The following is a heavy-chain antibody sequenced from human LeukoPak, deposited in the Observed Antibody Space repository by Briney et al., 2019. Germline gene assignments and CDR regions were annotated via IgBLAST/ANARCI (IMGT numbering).Heavy chain of an antibody. CDR2: ISGSGGST. CDR1: GFTFSSYA. J-gene: IGHJ4*02. CDR3: AKDSAYRYSSSWYSYY. Sequence: GSLRLSCAASGFTFSSYAMSWVRQAPGKGLEWVSAISGSGGSTYYADSVKGRFTISRDNSKNTLYLQMNSLRAEDTAVYYCAKDSAYRYSSSWYSYYWGQGTLVTVSS. V-gene: IGHV3-23*01. D-gene: IGHD6-13*01.